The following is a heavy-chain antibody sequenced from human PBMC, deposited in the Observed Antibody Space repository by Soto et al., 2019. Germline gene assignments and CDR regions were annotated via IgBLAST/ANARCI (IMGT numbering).Heavy chain of an antibody. CDR3: ARDIVVVPAASLRFDP. J-gene: IGHJ5*02. D-gene: IGHD2-2*01. Sequence: PSETLSLTCAVYGGSFSGYYWSWIRQPPGKGLEWIGEINHSGSTNYNPSLKSRVTISVDTSKNQFSLKLSSVTAADTAVYYCARDIVVVPAASLRFDPWGQGTLVTVSS. CDR1: GGSFSGYY. CDR2: INHSGST. V-gene: IGHV4-34*01.